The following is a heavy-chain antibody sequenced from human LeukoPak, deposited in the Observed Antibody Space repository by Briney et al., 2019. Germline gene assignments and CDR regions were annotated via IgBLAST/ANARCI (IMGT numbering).Heavy chain of an antibody. Sequence: PGGSLRLSCAASGFTFSTYWMTWVRQAPGKGLEWVANIRQGGSEKYYLDSVKGRFTISRDDTKNSLYLQMDSLRAEDTAVYYCARLKGESSLFDYWGQGILVTVSS. D-gene: IGHD1-26*01. J-gene: IGHJ4*02. CDR1: GFTFSTYW. CDR2: IRQGGSEK. V-gene: IGHV3-7*02. CDR3: ARLKGESSLFDY.